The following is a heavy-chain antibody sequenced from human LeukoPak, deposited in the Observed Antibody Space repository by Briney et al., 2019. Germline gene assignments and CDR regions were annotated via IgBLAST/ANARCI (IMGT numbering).Heavy chain of an antibody. CDR1: GFTFSDYY. J-gene: IGHJ6*02. V-gene: IGHV3-11*01. D-gene: IGHD2-15*01. Sequence: GGSLRLPCAASGFTFSDYYMSWIRQAPGKGLEWVSYISSSGSTIYYADSVKGRFTISRDNAKNSLYLQMNSLRAEDTAVYYCARDTYHCSGGSCYLYYYGMDVWGQGTTVTVSS. CDR2: ISSSGSTI. CDR3: ARDTYHCSGGSCYLYYYGMDV.